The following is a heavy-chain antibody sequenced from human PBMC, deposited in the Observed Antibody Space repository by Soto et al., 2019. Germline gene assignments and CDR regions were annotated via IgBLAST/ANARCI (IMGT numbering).Heavy chain of an antibody. CDR2: IYYTGST. D-gene: IGHD3-22*01. Sequence: SETLSLTCSVSGVSIKSGGFYWTWIRQLPGKGLEWIGDIYYTGSTFYHPSLETRVTLSLDTSNNQFSLNLGSVTAADTAVYYCATQPRYDSSGYFYYWGHGTQVTVSS. J-gene: IGHJ4*01. CDR3: ATQPRYDSSGYFYY. CDR1: GVSIKSGGFY. V-gene: IGHV4-31*03.